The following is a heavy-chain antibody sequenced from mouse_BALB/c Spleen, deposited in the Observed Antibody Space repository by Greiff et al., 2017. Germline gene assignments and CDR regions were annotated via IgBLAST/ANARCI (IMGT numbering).Heavy chain of an antibody. V-gene: IGHV7-3*02. CDR2: IRNKANGYTT. CDR1: GFTFTDYY. CDR3: ARDMDYDYSCAY. Sequence: VQLKESGGGLVQPGGSLRLSCATSGFTFTDYYMSWVRQPPGKALEWLGFIRNKANGYTTEYSASVKGRFTISRDNSQSILYLQMNTLRAEDSATYYCARDMDYDYSCAYWGQGTLVTVSA. J-gene: IGHJ3*01. D-gene: IGHD2-4*01.